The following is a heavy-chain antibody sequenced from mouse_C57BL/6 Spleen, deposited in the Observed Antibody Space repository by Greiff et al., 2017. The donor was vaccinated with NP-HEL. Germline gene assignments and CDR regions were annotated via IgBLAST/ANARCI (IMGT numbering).Heavy chain of an antibody. D-gene: IGHD1-1*01. Sequence: EVKVVDSGGDLVKPGGSLKLSCAASGFTFSSYGMSWVRQTPDKRLEWVATISSGGSYTYYPDSVKGRFTISRDNAKNTLYLQMSSLKSEDTAMYYCARQSSPAWFAYWGQGTLVTVSA. CDR2: ISSGGSYT. CDR1: GFTFSSYG. V-gene: IGHV5-6*01. CDR3: ARQSSPAWFAY. J-gene: IGHJ3*01.